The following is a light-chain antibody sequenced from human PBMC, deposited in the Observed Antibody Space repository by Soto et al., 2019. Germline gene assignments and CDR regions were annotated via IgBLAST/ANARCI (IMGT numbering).Light chain of an antibody. V-gene: IGKV3-15*01. J-gene: IGKJ1*01. CDR3: QQYSIWRT. Sequence: EIVLTQSPGTLSLSPGEIATLSCRASESVSTNLAWYQQKAGQAPRLLIYGASTRATGIPARFSGSGSGTEFTLTISSLQSEDFAVYYCQQYSIWRTFGQGTKVDI. CDR2: GAS. CDR1: ESVSTN.